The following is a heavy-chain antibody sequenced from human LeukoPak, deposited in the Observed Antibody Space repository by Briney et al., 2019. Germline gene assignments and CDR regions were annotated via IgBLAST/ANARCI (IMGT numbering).Heavy chain of an antibody. J-gene: IGHJ4*02. CDR2: INHSGST. Sequence: PGGSLRLSCAASGFILSTYAMSWVRQPPGKGLEWIGEINHSGSTNYNPSLKSRVTISVDTSKNQFSLKLSSVTAADTAVYYCARQVTTWGQGTLVTVSS. D-gene: IGHD4-17*01. CDR3: ARQVTT. CDR1: GFILSTYA. V-gene: IGHV4-34*01.